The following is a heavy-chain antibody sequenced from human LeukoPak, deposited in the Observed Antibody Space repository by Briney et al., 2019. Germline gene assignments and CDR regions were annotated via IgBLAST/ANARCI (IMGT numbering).Heavy chain of an antibody. V-gene: IGHV1-2*02. CDR2: INPNRGVT. CDR1: GYTFTDFY. CDR3: ARDLTYYGSGSYYFDS. D-gene: IGHD3-10*01. Sequence: GASVKVPCQASGYTFTDFYVHWVRQAPGQGLEWMGWINPNRGVTNYPQKFQDRVTMTRDTSITTAYMELSRLRSDDTAVYYCARDLTYYGSGSYYFDSWGQGTLVTVSS. J-gene: IGHJ4*02.